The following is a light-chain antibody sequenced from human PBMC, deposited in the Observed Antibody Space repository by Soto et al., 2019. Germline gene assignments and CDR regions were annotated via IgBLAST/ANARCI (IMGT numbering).Light chain of an antibody. CDR3: QQSYSTPFH. CDR1: QSISSY. Sequence: DIQMTQSPSSLSASVGDRVTITCRASQSISSYLNWYQQKPGKAPKLLIYAASSLHSGVPSRFSGSGSGTDFPLTISSLQPGDFATYYCQQSYSTPFHFGPGTKVDIK. V-gene: IGKV1-39*01. CDR2: AAS. J-gene: IGKJ3*01.